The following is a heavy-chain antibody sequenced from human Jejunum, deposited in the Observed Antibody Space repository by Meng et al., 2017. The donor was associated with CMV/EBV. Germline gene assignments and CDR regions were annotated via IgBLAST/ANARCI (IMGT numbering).Heavy chain of an antibody. J-gene: IGHJ4*02. CDR2: ININTGNP. D-gene: IGHD6-19*01. V-gene: IGHV7-4-1*01. Sequence: QVQLVHPGSELKKPGDSVKVSCQAAGYTFTSSSMNWVRLAPGQGLEWMGWININTGNPTYAQGFTGRFVFSVDTSVSTAYLQIDSLKADDTAVYYCARGNGWRFDYWGQGPLVTVSS. CDR3: ARGNGWRFDY. CDR1: GYTFTSSS.